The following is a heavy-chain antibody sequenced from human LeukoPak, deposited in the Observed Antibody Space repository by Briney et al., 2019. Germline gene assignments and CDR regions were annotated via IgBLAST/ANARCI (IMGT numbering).Heavy chain of an antibody. CDR1: GGSISSSSYY. V-gene: IGHV4-39*07. CDR3: ARRAEQDTAMVQFDY. D-gene: IGHD5-18*01. Sequence: SETLSLACTVSGGSISSSSYYWGWIRQPPGKGLEWIGSIYYSGSTYYNPSLKSRVTISVDTSKNQFSLKLSSVTAADTAVYYCARRAEQDTAMVQFDYWGQGTLVTVSS. CDR2: IYYSGST. J-gene: IGHJ4*02.